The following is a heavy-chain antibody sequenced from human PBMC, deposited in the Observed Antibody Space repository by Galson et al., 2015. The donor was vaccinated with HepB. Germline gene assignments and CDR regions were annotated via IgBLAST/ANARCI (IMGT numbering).Heavy chain of an antibody. V-gene: IGHV3-64D*06. CDR3: VKGVTIFGVLSFLDAFDI. J-gene: IGHJ3*02. CDR1: GLTFSSYA. Sequence: SLRLSCAASGLTFSSYAMHWVRQAPGEGLECVSAISSNGGSTYYADSVKGRFTVSRDNSKNTLYLQMSSLRAEDTAVYYCVKGVTIFGVLSFLDAFDIWGQGTMVTVSS. CDR2: ISSNGGST. D-gene: IGHD3-3*01.